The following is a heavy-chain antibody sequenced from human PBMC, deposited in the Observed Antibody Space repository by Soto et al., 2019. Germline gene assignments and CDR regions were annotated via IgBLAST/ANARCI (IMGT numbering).Heavy chain of an antibody. CDR2: VSGSGDKT. D-gene: IGHD2-21*01. V-gene: IGHV3-23*01. Sequence: GGSLRLSCAASGFTFNSYGMTWVRQAPGRGLEWVSTVSGSGDKTYYADSVKGRFTISRDNSKNTVYLQMNSLRVEDTAVYYCAKCGPYYFDYWGQGTLVTVSS. CDR3: AKCGPYYFDY. CDR1: GFTFNSYG. J-gene: IGHJ4*02.